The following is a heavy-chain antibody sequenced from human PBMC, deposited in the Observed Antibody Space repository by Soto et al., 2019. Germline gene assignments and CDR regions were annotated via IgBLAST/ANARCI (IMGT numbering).Heavy chain of an antibody. CDR3: AKDLGIGPYYFDY. V-gene: IGHV3-23*01. D-gene: IGHD7-27*01. CDR1: GFTFSSYA. CDR2: ISGSGGST. J-gene: IGHJ4*02. Sequence: SLRLSCAASGFTFSSYAMNWVRQAPGKGLEWVSAISGSGGSTYYADSVKGRFTISRDNPKNTLYLQMNSLRAEDTAVYYCAKDLGIGPYYFDYRGQGTLVTVSS.